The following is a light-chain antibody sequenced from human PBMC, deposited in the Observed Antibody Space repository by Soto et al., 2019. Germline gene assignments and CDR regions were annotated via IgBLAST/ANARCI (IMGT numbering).Light chain of an antibody. CDR1: QSLLHSNGYNY. Sequence: DILMTQSPLSLPFTPGEPSSISCRSSQSLLHSNGYNYLDWYLQKPGQSPQLLIYLGSNRASGVPDRFSGSGLGTDFTLKISRVEAEDVGVYYCMQALQTPITFGQGTRLEI. CDR2: LGS. J-gene: IGKJ5*01. CDR3: MQALQTPIT. V-gene: IGKV2-28*01.